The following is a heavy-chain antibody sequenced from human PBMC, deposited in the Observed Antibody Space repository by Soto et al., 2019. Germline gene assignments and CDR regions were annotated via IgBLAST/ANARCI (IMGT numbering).Heavy chain of an antibody. CDR1: GVTFSRYA. CDR2: ISGRGAST. Sequence: EVQLLESGGGLVQPGGSLTLSCAASGVTFSRYAMAWVRQAPGKGPEWVSSISGRGASTYYADSVKGRFSISRDNSKNTLYLQMNSLRVEDTAIYYCAKDIRVALWGTTTVGMCCVDVWGQGTTVTVSS. J-gene: IGHJ6*02. D-gene: IGHD3-16*01. CDR3: AKDIRVALWGTTTVGMCCVDV. V-gene: IGHV3-23*01.